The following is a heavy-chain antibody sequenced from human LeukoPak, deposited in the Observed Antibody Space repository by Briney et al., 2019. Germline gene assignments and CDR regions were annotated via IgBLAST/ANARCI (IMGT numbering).Heavy chain of an antibody. Sequence: GGSLRLSCAASGFTFSSYAMNWVRQAPGKGLEWVSVISASGATTHYADSVKGRFTISRDNSKNTLDLQMNSLRAEDTAVYYCAKGFLRYDPYYYAMDVWGKGTTVTVSS. D-gene: IGHD3-3*01. CDR2: ISASGATT. CDR1: GFTFSSYA. V-gene: IGHV3-23*01. J-gene: IGHJ6*04. CDR3: AKGFLRYDPYYYAMDV.